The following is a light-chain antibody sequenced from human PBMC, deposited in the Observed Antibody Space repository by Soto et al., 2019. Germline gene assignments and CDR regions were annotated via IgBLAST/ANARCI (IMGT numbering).Light chain of an antibody. V-gene: IGLV2-14*01. CDR1: SSDVGGYNY. Sequence: QSALTQPASVSGSPGQSITISCTGTSSDVGGYNYVSWDQQQSGKAPKLMIHEVSNRPSGVSNRFSGSKSGNTASLTISGRQAEDEADYYGSSYTSSRAYVFGIGTKVTVL. CDR2: EVS. CDR3: SSYTSSRAYV. J-gene: IGLJ1*01.